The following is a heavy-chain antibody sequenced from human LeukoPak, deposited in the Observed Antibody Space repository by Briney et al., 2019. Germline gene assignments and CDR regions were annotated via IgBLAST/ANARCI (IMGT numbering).Heavy chain of an antibody. CDR3: AKVGRTAENYYYYMDV. V-gene: IGHV3-23*01. CDR1: GFTFSSYA. CDR2: ISGSGATT. J-gene: IGHJ6*03. Sequence: PRLSRAASGFTFSSYAMGGGGPAPRKGLEWVLDISGSGATTYSADPVKGRFTISRDNSKNTLYLQMNSLRAEDTAVYYCAKVGRTAENYYYYMDVWGKGTTVTISS. D-gene: IGHD2-2*01.